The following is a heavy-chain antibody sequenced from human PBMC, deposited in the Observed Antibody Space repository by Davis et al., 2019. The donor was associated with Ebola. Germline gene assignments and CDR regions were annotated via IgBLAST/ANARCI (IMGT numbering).Heavy chain of an antibody. CDR3: AKSGLSFGVGKYHYGMDV. J-gene: IGHJ6*04. CDR2: VIPALGTT. Sequence: AASVKVSCKASGGTFGRFDINWVRQAPGQGLEWMGGVIPALGTTNYAPKFQGRVTITADESTSTAYMELSSLRSEDTAVYYCAKSGLSFGVGKYHYGMDVWGKGTTVTVSS. D-gene: IGHD3-3*01. V-gene: IGHV1-69*13. CDR1: GGTFGRFD.